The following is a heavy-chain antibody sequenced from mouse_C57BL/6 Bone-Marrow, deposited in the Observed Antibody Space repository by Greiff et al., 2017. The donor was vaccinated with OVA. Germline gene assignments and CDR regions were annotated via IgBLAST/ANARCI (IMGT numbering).Heavy chain of an antibody. D-gene: IGHD2-5*01. V-gene: IGHV14-4*01. Sequence: VQLKESGAELVRPGASVKLSCTASGFNIKDDYMHWVKQRPEQGLEWIGWIDPENGDTEYASKFQGKATITADTSSNTAYLQLSSLTSEDSAVYYCARLHYSNYGGFAYWGQGTLVTVSA. CDR2: IDPENGDT. CDR3: ARLHYSNYGGFAY. J-gene: IGHJ3*01. CDR1: GFNIKDDY.